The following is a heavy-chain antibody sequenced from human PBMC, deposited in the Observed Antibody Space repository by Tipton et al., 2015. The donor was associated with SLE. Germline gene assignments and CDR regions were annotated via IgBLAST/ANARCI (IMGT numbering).Heavy chain of an antibody. Sequence: TLSLTCTVSGGSISGGGYSWSWIRQSPGKGLEWIGSLYQSGSIHYNPSLENRVTISVDRSKNQFSLSLSSVTAADTAVYYCARGGHSNSPNWFYPWGQGTLITVSA. D-gene: IGHD4-11*01. CDR3: ARGGHSNSPNWFYP. J-gene: IGHJ5*02. V-gene: IGHV4-30-2*06. CDR2: LYQSGSI. CDR1: GGSISGGGYS.